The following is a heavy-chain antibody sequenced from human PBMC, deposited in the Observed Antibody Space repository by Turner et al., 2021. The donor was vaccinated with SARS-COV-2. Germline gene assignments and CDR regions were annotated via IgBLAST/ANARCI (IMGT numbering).Heavy chain of an antibody. V-gene: IGHV3-7*01. CDR1: RFTFSSYW. D-gene: IGHD6-13*01. J-gene: IGHJ4*02. CDR2: IKQDGNEK. Sequence: EAQPVESGGGLVQPGGVLSLFCAVSRFTFSSYWVSWVRQAPGKGLEWVANIKQDGNEKYYVDSVKSRFTISRDNAKNSLYLQMSSLRAEDTAVYYYARLHTSSWYFDYWGQGTLVPVSS. CDR3: ARLHTSSWYFDY.